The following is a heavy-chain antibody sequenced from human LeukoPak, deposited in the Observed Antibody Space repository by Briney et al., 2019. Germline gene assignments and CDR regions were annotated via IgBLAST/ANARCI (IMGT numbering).Heavy chain of an antibody. D-gene: IGHD3-9*01. CDR2: INPNSGGT. J-gene: IGHJ6*03. CDR1: GYTFTGYY. CDR3: ARDVYILTGLDYYYYMDV. Sequence: GASVKVSCKASGYTFTGYYMHWVRQAPGQGLEWMGWINPNSGGTNYAQKLQGRVTMTTDTSTSTAYMELRSLRSDDTAVYYCARDVYILTGLDYYYYMDVWGKGTTVTISS. V-gene: IGHV1-2*02.